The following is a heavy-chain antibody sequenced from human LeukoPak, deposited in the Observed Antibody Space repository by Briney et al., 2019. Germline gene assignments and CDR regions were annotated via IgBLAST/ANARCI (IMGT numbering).Heavy chain of an antibody. V-gene: IGHV4-39*07. CDR1: SGSITSNNYY. CDR3: AREWDYGGNPFDY. CDR2: IYYSGNT. Sequence: SETLSLTCTVSSGSITSNNYYWGWIRQPPGKGLEWIGNIYYSGNTYYNPSLKSRVTISVDTFKNHISLRLSSVTAADTAVYYCAREWDYGGNPFDYWGQGTLVTVSS. J-gene: IGHJ4*02. D-gene: IGHD4-23*01.